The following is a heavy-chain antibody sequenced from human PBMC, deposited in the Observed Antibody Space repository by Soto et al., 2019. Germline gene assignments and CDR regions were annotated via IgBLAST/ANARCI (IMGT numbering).Heavy chain of an antibody. V-gene: IGHV3-74*01. CDR3: AKKVPGANPLDS. CDR2: INSDGSST. D-gene: IGHD1-1*01. Sequence: GGSLRLSCAASGFTFSSYWMHWVRQAPGKGLVWVSRINSDGSSTSYADSVRGRFTISRDNSKNTLYLQMNSLRVEDTDVYYCAKKVPGANPLDSWGQGALVTVSS. J-gene: IGHJ4*02. CDR1: GFTFSSYW.